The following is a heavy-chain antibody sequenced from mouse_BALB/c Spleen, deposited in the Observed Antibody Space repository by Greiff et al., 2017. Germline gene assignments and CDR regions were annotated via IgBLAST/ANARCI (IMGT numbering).Heavy chain of an antibody. J-gene: IGHJ1*01. D-gene: IGHD1-1*01. CDR2: IWGDGST. CDR3: AREGYYYGSYFDV. V-gene: IGHV2-6-7*01. CDR1: GFSLTGYG. Sequence: VKLVESGPGLVAPSQSLSITCTVSGFSLTGYGVNWVRQPPGKGLEWLGMIWGDGSTDYNSALKSRLSISKDNSKSQVFLKMNSLQTDDTARYYCAREGYYYGSYFDVWGAGTTVTVSS.